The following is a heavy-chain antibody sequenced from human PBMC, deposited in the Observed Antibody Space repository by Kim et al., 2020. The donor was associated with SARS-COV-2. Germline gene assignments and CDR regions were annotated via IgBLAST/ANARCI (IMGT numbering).Heavy chain of an antibody. V-gene: IGHV3-64D*06. CDR3: VKGPPPRLDYYDSSGPGGY. D-gene: IGHD3-22*01. Sequence: RFTISRDNSKNTLYLQMSSLRAEDTAVYYCVKGPPPRLDYYDSSGPGGYWGQGTLVTVSS. J-gene: IGHJ4*02.